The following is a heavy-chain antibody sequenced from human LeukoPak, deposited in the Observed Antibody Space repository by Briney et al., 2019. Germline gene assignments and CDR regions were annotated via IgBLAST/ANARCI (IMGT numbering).Heavy chain of an antibody. Sequence: PSETLSLTCTVSGGSISRYYWSWIRQPPGKGLEWIGYIYYSGSTNYNPSLKSRVTMSVDTSKNQFSLKLTSVTAADTAVYYCARHPSGRMWLQQGGWFDPWGQGTLVTVSS. D-gene: IGHD5-24*01. CDR3: ARHPSGRMWLQQGGWFDP. CDR1: GGSISRYY. J-gene: IGHJ5*02. V-gene: IGHV4-59*08. CDR2: IYYSGST.